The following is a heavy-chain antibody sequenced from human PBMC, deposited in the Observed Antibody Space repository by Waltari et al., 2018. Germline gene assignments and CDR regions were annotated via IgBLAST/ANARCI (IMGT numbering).Heavy chain of an antibody. CDR1: GFTLSNND. J-gene: IGHJ5*02. CDR2: ISAAGDRK. CDR3: AKDLRWFDP. Sequence: EVQLVESGGGLVQPGGSLRLSCAASGFTLSNNDMSWVRQAPGKGLEWVSSISAAGDRKYYVDSVKGQFTISRDNSKNTLYLQMNSLRAEDTAIYYCAKDLRWFDPWGQGTLVTVSS. V-gene: IGHV3-23*04.